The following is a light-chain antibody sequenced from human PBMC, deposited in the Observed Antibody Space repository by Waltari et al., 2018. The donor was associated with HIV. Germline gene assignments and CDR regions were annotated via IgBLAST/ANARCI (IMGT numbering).Light chain of an antibody. V-gene: IGKV1-5*03. CDR3: QQYNSFPYT. J-gene: IGKJ2*01. CDR1: QSISSW. CDR2: QAS. Sequence: DIQMTQSPSTLSASVGDRVTITCRASQSISSWLAWYQQKPGKAPKFLIYQASSLQSGVTSRFSGSGSGTEFTLTISSLQPDDFATYYCQQYNSFPYTFGQGTKLEIK.